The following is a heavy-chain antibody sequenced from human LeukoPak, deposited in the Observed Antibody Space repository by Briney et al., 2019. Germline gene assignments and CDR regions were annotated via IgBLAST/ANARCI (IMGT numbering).Heavy chain of an antibody. CDR1: GFTFSSYG. V-gene: IGHV3-23*01. CDR2: ISGSGGST. CDR3: AKGTAAARNY. Sequence: PGGTLRLSCAASGFTFSSYGMSWVRQAPGKGLEWVSAISGSGGSTYYADSVKGRFTISRDNSKNTLYLQMNSLRAEDTAAYYCAKGTAAARNYWGQGTLVTVSS. D-gene: IGHD6-13*01. J-gene: IGHJ4*02.